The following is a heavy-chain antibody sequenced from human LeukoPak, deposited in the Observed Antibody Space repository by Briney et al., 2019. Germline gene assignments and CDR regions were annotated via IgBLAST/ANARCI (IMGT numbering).Heavy chain of an antibody. J-gene: IGHJ4*02. CDR2: IHHRGST. V-gene: IGHV4-34*01. Sequence: PSETLSLTCAVYGGSFSGYYWSWIRQPPGKGLECVVEIHHRGSTNYNPSLKSRVTISVDTSKNQFSLKVNSVTAADTAVYYCARGGAVAGTTPLFDYWGQGVLVTVSS. CDR1: GGSFSGYY. CDR3: ARGGAVAGTTPLFDY. D-gene: IGHD6-19*01.